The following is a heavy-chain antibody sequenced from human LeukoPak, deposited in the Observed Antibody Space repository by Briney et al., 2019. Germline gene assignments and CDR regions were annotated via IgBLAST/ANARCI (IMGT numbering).Heavy chain of an antibody. V-gene: IGHV1-69*04. Sequence: GASVKVSCKASGGTFSSYAISWVRQAPGQGLEWMGRIIPILGIANYAQKFQGRVTITADKSTSTAYMELSSLRSEDTAVYYCARETPPGESYYYYYYGMDVWGQGTTVTVSS. CDR1: GGTFSSYA. J-gene: IGHJ6*02. D-gene: IGHD3-16*01. CDR2: IIPILGIA. CDR3: ARETPPGESYYYYYYGMDV.